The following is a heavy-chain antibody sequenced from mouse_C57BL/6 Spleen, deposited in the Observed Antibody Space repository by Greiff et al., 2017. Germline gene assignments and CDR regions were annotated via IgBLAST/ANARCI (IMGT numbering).Heavy chain of an antibody. CDR1: GFNIKDYY. CDR3: TTVSGNPVDY. Sequence: VQLQQSGAELVRPGASVKLSCTASGFNIKDYYMHWVKQRPEQGLEWIGRIDPEDGDTEYAPKFTGKDTMTADTSSNTAYLQLSSLTSEDPSVYYCTTVSGNPVDYWGQGTSVTVSS. V-gene: IGHV14-1*01. D-gene: IGHD1-3*01. J-gene: IGHJ4*01. CDR2: IDPEDGDT.